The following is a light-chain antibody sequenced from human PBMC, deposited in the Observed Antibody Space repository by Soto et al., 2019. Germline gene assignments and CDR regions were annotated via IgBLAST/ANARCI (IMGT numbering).Light chain of an antibody. CDR1: SSDVGAYKY. J-gene: IGLJ3*02. CDR3: TSYVGNDIWV. CDR2: EVT. Sequence: QSALTQPPSASGSPGQSVTISCTGTSSDVGAYKYVSLYQQYPGKAPKLMMYEVTKRPSGVPDRFSGSKSGNTASLTVSGLQAEDEADYYCTSYVGNDIWVFGGGTKVTVL. V-gene: IGLV2-8*01.